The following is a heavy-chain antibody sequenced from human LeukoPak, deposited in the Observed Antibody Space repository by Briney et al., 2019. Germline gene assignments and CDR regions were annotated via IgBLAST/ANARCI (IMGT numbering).Heavy chain of an antibody. CDR2: ISSSSSTI. V-gene: IGHV3-48*04. Sequence: GGSLRLSCAASGFTFSSYSFNWVRQAPGKGLEWVSYISSSSSTIYYADSVRGRFTISRDNAKNSLYLQMNSLRAEDTALYYCAKGLGWSSSWPSFFDYWGQGTLVTVSS. CDR1: GFTFSSYS. J-gene: IGHJ4*02. CDR3: AKGLGWSSSWPSFFDY. D-gene: IGHD6-13*01.